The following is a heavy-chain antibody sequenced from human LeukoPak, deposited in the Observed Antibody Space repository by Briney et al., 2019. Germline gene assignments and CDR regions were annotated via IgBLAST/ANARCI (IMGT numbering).Heavy chain of an antibody. V-gene: IGHV3-71*01. Sequence: PGGSLRLSCAASGFTVSTYYMTWVRQAPGKGLEWVGFIRSKALYGTSEYAASVEGRFAISRDDSNNIVYLQMNSLKTEDTAVYFCVRESVRDYYFDFWGQGTLVTVSS. CDR1: GFTVSTYY. J-gene: IGHJ4*02. CDR2: IRSKALYGTS. CDR3: VRESVRDYYFDF. D-gene: IGHD3-10*02.